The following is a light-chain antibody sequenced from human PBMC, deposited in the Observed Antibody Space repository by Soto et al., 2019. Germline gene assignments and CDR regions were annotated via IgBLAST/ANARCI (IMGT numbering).Light chain of an antibody. J-gene: IGKJ4*01. Sequence: DIQLTQSLSVLSASFEDTVTIICGASQALINYLVWYQQKPGKAPDLLIYSASTLQSGVPSRFSGSGSETEFSLTIRALQPEDVATYYCQKCKIAPFTFGGGTKVDIK. V-gene: IGKV1-9*01. CDR3: QKCKIAPFT. CDR1: QALINY. CDR2: SAS.